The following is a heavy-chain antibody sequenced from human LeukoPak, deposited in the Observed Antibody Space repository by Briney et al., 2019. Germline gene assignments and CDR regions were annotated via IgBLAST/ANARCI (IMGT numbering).Heavy chain of an antibody. J-gene: IGHJ4*02. CDR2: ISNDGSNI. Sequence: GGSLRLSCAASGFTFSTYGMHWVRQAPGKGLEWVALISNDGSNIYYADSVKGRFTISRDNSKNTLYLQMNSLRGEDTAVYYCAKELRGGSIWRYYFDYWGQGTLVTVSS. D-gene: IGHD6-13*01. CDR3: AKELRGGSIWRYYFDY. V-gene: IGHV3-30*18. CDR1: GFTFSTYG.